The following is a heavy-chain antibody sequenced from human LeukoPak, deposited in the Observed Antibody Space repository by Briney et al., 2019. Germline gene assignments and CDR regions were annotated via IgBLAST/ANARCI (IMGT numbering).Heavy chain of an antibody. V-gene: IGHV3-21*01. D-gene: IGHD3-10*01. Sequence: PGGSLRLSCAASGFTFSSYSMNWVRQAPGKGLEWVSSISSSSSYIYYADSVKGRFTISRDNAKNSLYLQMNSLRAEDTAVYYCARFGGLRRGVIPRRSFHFDYWGQGTLVTVSS. CDR3: ARFGGLRRGVIPRRSFHFDY. CDR1: GFTFSSYS. CDR2: ISSSSSYI. J-gene: IGHJ4*02.